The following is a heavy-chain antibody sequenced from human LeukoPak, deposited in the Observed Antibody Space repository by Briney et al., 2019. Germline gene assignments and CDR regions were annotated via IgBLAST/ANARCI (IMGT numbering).Heavy chain of an antibody. Sequence: PSETLSLTCTVSGGSISSYYWSWIRQPPGKGLEWTGYIYYSGSTNYNPSLKSQVSISIDTSKSQFSLKVSSVTAADTAVYYCARHGTTGTNLNWFDPWGQGTLVTVSS. V-gene: IGHV4-59*01. J-gene: IGHJ5*02. CDR3: ARHGTTGTNLNWFDP. CDR1: GGSISSYY. D-gene: IGHD1-1*01. CDR2: IYYSGST.